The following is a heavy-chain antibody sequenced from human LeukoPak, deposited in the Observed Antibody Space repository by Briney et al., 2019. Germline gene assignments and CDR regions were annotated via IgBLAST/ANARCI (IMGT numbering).Heavy chain of an antibody. V-gene: IGHV4-59*01. CDR2: IYYSGST. Sequence: SETLSLTCTVSGDSISSYYWSWIRQPPGKGLEWIGYIYYSGSTNYNPSLKSRVTISVDTSKNQFSLRLSSVTAADTAVYYCARVPTGPQGYYYYMDVWGKGTTVTVSS. D-gene: IGHD4-17*01. CDR3: ARVPTGPQGYYYYMDV. CDR1: GDSISSYY. J-gene: IGHJ6*03.